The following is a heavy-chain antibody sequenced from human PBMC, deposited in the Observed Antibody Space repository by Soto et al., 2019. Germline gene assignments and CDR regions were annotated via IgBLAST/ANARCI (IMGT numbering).Heavy chain of an antibody. V-gene: IGHV4-38-2*01. CDR1: GYYIGSGYY. CDR3: ARGKGDGSGSFWVAAGDAFDY. Sequence: SETLSLTCAVSGYYIGSGYYWGWIRQPPGKGLEWIGSIYHSGSTYYNPSLKSRVTISVDTSKNQFSLKLSSVTAADTAVYYCARGKGDGSGSFWVAAGDAFDYWGQGTLVTVSS. D-gene: IGHD3-10*01. J-gene: IGHJ4*02. CDR2: IYHSGST.